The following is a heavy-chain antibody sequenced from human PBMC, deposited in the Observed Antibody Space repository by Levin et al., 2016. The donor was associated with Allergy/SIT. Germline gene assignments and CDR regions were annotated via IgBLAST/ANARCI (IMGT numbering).Heavy chain of an antibody. Sequence: ASVKVSCKASGYTFTSYGISWVRQAPGQGLEWMGWISAYNGNTNYAQKLQGRVTMTTDTSTSTAYMELRSLRSDDTAVYYCARELDIVVVPAAFHFDPWGQGTLVTVSS. CDR2: ISAYNGNT. CDR3: ARELDIVVVPAAFHFDP. CDR1: GYTFTSYG. J-gene: IGHJ5*02. D-gene: IGHD2-2*03. V-gene: IGHV1-18*01.